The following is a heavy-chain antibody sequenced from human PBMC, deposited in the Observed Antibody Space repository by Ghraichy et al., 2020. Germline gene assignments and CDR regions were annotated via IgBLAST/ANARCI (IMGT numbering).Heavy chain of an antibody. CDR1: GGSFTAYY. Sequence: SQTLSLTCAVYGGSFTAYYWSWIRQPPGKGLEWIGEINHSRSTNYNPSLKSRVTISVDTSKNQFSLKLSSVTAADTAVYYCASLGDNNGYFQFDPWGQGTLVTVSS. CDR3: ASLGDNNGYFQFDP. J-gene: IGHJ5*02. CDR2: INHSRST. V-gene: IGHV4-34*01. D-gene: IGHD3-22*01.